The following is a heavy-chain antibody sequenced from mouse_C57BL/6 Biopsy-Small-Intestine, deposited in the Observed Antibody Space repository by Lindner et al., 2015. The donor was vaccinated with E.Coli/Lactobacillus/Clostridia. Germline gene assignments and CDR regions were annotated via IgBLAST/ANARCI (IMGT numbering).Heavy chain of an antibody. V-gene: IGHV1-81*01. CDR1: GYTFTSYG. CDR2: IYPRSGNT. J-gene: IGHJ4*01. CDR3: AKDYGYYYAMDY. Sequence: VQLQESGGELARPGASVKLSCKASGYTFTSYGINWVKQRTGQGLEWIGEIYPRSGNTYYNEKFKGKATLTADKSSSTAYMELRSLTSEDSAVYFCAKDYGYYYAMDYWGQGTSVTVSS. D-gene: IGHD1-2*01.